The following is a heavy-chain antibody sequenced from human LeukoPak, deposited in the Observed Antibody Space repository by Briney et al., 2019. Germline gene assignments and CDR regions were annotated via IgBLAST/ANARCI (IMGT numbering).Heavy chain of an antibody. V-gene: IGHV3-43*01. Sequence: QPGGSLRLSCAASGFTFDDYTMHWVRQAPGKGLEWVSLISWDGGSTYYADSVKGRFTISRGNSKNSLYLQMNSLRTEDTALYYCAKGSSISGSFEPYYFDYWGQGTLVTVSS. D-gene: IGHD1-26*01. J-gene: IGHJ4*02. CDR3: AKGSSISGSFEPYYFDY. CDR2: ISWDGGST. CDR1: GFTFDDYT.